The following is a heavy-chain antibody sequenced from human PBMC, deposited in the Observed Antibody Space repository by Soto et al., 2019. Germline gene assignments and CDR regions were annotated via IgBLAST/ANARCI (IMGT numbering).Heavy chain of an antibody. Sequence: GESLKISCQASGYIFHDYWIGWVRQMPGKGLEWLGIIYPGDSNIRYNPSFQGQVTISADKSLSTTYLHWSSLKASDTAMYYCARQRYFDYWGQGTLVTVSS. CDR2: IYPGDSNI. J-gene: IGHJ4*02. CDR3: ARQRYFDY. CDR1: GYIFHDYW. V-gene: IGHV5-51*01.